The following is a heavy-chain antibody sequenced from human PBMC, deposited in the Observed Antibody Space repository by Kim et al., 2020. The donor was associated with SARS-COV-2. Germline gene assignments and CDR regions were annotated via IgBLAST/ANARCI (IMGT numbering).Heavy chain of an antibody. CDR1: GFSFNSYN. CDR2: ISYDGSNI. Sequence: GGSLRLSCAASGFSFNSYNMHWVRQAPGKGLEWVTVISYDGSNIHYADSVKGRFTISRDNSKNTVDLQMNSLRLDDTAVYYCAKGSSWFDDWGQGSLVTVS. V-gene: IGHV3-30*18. J-gene: IGHJ4*02. D-gene: IGHD6-13*01. CDR3: AKGSSWFDD.